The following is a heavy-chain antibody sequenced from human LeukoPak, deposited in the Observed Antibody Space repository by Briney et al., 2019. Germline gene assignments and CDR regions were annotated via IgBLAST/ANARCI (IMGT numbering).Heavy chain of an antibody. J-gene: IGHJ3*02. Sequence: SETLSLTCAVYGGSFSAYYWSWIRQPPGKGLEWIGEINHSGSTNYNPSLKSRVTIPVDTSKNQFSLKLSSVTAADTAVYYCARGRFYYDSSGYLGAFDIWGQGTMVTVSS. CDR3: ARGRFYYDSSGYLGAFDI. D-gene: IGHD3-22*01. V-gene: IGHV4-34*01. CDR1: GGSFSAYY. CDR2: INHSGST.